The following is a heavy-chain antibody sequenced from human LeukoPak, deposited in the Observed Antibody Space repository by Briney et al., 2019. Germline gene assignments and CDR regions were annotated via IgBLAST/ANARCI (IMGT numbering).Heavy chain of an antibody. J-gene: IGHJ4*02. D-gene: IGHD5-12*01. CDR3: AKDQWMVATFASFDY. CDR2: ISWNSGSI. V-gene: IGHV3-9*01. Sequence: GGSLRLSCAASGFTFDDYAMPWVRQAPGKGLEWVSGISWNSGSIGYADSVKGRFTISRDNAKNSLYLQMNSLRAEDTALYYCAKDQWMVATFASFDYWGQGTLVTVSS. CDR1: GFTFDDYA.